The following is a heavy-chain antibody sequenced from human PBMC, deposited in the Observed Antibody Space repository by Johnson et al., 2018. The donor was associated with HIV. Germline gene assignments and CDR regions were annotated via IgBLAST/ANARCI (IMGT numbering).Heavy chain of an antibody. CDR1: GFTFSDYY. CDR3: AMGTGDHDAFDI. Sequence: QVQLVESGGGLVKPGGSLRLSCAASGFTFSDYYMSWIRQAPGKGLEWVAFIRYDGSNKYYADSVKGRFTISRDNSKNTLYLQMNSLRAEDTAVYYCAMGTGDHDAFDIWGLGTMVTVSS. D-gene: IGHD3/OR15-3a*01. J-gene: IGHJ3*02. CDR2: IRYDGSNK. V-gene: IGHV3-30*02.